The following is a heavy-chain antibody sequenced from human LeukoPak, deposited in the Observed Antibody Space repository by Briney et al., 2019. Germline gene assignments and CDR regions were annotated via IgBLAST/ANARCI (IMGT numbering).Heavy chain of an antibody. CDR1: GFTFSTSA. CDR3: AKGSF. V-gene: IGHV3-23*01. Sequence: GGSLRLPCVVSGFTFSTSAMSWVRQAPGKGLEWVAGIRGSGGSTYYAVCVKGRFTNSRDNSKSTRYLQMNNRRAEDTAAYYCAKGSFGGQGTLVSVSS. J-gene: IGHJ4*02. D-gene: IGHD3-10*01. CDR2: IRGSGGST.